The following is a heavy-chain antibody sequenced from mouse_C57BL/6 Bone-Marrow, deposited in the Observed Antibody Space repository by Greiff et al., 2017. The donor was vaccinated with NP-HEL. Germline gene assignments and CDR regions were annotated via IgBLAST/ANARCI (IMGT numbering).Heavy chain of an antibody. CDR2: FYPGSGSI. CDR1: GYTFTEYT. J-gene: IGHJ2*01. V-gene: IGHV1-62-2*01. D-gene: IGHD2-10*01. CDR3: ARHPFYGIDFDY. Sequence: VKLMESGAELVKPGASVKLSCKASGYTFTEYTIHWVKQRSGQGLEWIGWFYPGSGSIKYNEKFKDKATLTADKSSSTVYMELSRLTSEDSAVYFCARHPFYGIDFDYWGQGTTLTVSS.